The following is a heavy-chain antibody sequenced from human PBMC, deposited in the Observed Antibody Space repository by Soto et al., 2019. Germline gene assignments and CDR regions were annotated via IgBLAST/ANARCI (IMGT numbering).Heavy chain of an antibody. V-gene: IGHV5-51*01. J-gene: IGHJ6*02. CDR2: IYPGDSDT. CDR1: GYSFTSYW. CDR3: ARHYCSSTSCYRVYYGMDV. Sequence: PGESLKISCKGSGYSFTSYWIGLVRQMPGKGLEWMGIIYPGDSDTRYSPSFQGQVTISADKSISTAYLQWSSLKASDTAMYYCARHYCSSTSCYRVYYGMDVWGQGTTVTVS. D-gene: IGHD2-2*02.